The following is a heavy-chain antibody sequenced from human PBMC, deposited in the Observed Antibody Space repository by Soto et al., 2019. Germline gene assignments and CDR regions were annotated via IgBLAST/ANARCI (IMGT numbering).Heavy chain of an antibody. D-gene: IGHD5-12*01. CDR1: GYTFFTYD. J-gene: IGHJ5*02. V-gene: IGHV1-18*01. CDR3: ARHHGPTTSENWFDT. Sequence: QVHLVQSGVEVKTPGASVKVSCQASGYTFFTYDISWVRQAPGQGLEWMGWISTYSGDTKYAQKVQGRVTMTTDTSTTTAYLELRSLRSDETAGYCARHHGPTTSENWFDTWGQGTLVTVSS. CDR2: ISTYSGDT.